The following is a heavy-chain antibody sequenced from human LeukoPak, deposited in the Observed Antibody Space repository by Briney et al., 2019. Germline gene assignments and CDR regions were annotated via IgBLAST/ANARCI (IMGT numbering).Heavy chain of an antibody. CDR2: MNPNSGNT. Sequence: ASVKVSCKASGYTFTSYDINWVRQATGQGLEWMGWMNPNSGNTGYAQKFQGRVTMTRNTSISTAYMELSSLRSEDTAAYYCARGGYYYGSGSYSDFDYWGQGTLVTVSS. D-gene: IGHD3-10*01. CDR1: GYTFTSYD. V-gene: IGHV1-8*01. CDR3: ARGGYYYGSGSYSDFDY. J-gene: IGHJ4*02.